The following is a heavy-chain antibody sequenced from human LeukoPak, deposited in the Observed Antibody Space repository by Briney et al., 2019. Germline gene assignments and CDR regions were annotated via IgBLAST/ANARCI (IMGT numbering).Heavy chain of an antibody. D-gene: IGHD2-2*01. CDR1: GYTFTSYG. Sequence: ASVKVSCKASGYTFTSYGLSWVRQAPGQGLEWMGWISAYNGNTNYAQKLQGRVTMTTDTSTSTAYTELRSLRSDDTAVYYCAQGGYCASTSCENSLSIYYYYGMDVWGQGTTVTVSS. CDR2: ISAYNGNT. CDR3: AQGGYCASTSCENSLSIYYYYGMDV. V-gene: IGHV1-18*01. J-gene: IGHJ6*02.